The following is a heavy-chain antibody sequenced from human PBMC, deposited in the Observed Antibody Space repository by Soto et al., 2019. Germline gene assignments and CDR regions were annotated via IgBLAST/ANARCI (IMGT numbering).Heavy chain of an antibody. CDR3: AKDSPATMVRGVTYFDY. CDR2: ISGSGGST. V-gene: IGHV3-23*01. J-gene: IGHJ4*02. Sequence: EVQLLESGGGLVQPGGSLRLSCAASGFTFSSYAMSWVRQAPGKGLEWVSAISGSGGSTYYADSVKGRFTISRDNSKNTRYLQMKSLRAEDTAVYYCAKDSPATMVRGVTYFDYWGQGTLVTVSS. CDR1: GFTFSSYA. D-gene: IGHD3-10*01.